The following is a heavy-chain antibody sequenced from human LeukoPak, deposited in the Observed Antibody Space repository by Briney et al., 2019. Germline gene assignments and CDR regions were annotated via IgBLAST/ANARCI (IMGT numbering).Heavy chain of an antibody. Sequence: ASVKGSCKASGGTFSSYAISWVRQAPGQGLEWMGRIIPNFGIANYAQKFQGRVTLTANKSTSTAYMELSSLKTQDTDVYYVARARYCSSTSCYSWFDPWGQGTLVTVSS. CDR1: GGTFSSYA. CDR2: IIPNFGIA. D-gene: IGHD2-2*02. J-gene: IGHJ5*02. CDR3: ARARYCSSTSCYSWFDP. V-gene: IGHV1-69*04.